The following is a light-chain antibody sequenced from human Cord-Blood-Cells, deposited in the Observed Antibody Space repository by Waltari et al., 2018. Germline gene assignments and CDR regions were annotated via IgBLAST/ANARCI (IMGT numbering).Light chain of an antibody. CDR2: GAS. V-gene: IGKV3-20*01. Sequence: EIVLTLSPGPLSLSPGERSTLPCRASQSVGSSYLAWYQKKPGQAPRPLIYGASSKATGIPDRFSGSGSGTDFTLTISRLEPEDFAVYYCQQYGSSPPYTFGQGTKLEIK. CDR1: QSVGSSY. J-gene: IGKJ2*01. CDR3: QQYGSSPPYT.